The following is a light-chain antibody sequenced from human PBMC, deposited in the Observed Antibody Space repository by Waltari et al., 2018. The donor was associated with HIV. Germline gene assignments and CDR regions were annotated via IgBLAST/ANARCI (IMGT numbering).Light chain of an antibody. V-gene: IGKV3-20*01. Sequence: DTALTQSPGTLSLSPGEAAILSCRTSQPVSSSHLGWYQQKPGQAPRLLVYGASTRAAGIPDRFSGSGSGADFTLSISRLEREDFAVYYCHQYGSSPETFGQGTKV. CDR1: QPVSSSH. CDR3: HQYGSSPET. CDR2: GAS. J-gene: IGKJ1*01.